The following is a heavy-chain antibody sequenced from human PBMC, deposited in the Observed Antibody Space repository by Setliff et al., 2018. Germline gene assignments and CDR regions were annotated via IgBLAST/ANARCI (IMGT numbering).Heavy chain of an antibody. D-gene: IGHD5-18*01. CDR1: GFSFSDYS. Sequence: PGESLKISCAASGFSFSDYSMNWVRQAPGKGLEWVSSISSSSTYIFYADSVRGRFTVPRDNAKNSVDLQMNSLRAEDTAVYYCATTRVWIPVLDSCGQGTLVTVSS. J-gene: IGHJ4*02. CDR3: ATTRVWIPVLDS. CDR2: ISSSSTYI. V-gene: IGHV3-21*04.